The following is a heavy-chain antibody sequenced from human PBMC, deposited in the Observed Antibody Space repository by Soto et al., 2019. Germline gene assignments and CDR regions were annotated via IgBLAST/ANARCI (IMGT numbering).Heavy chain of an antibody. Sequence: GGSLRLSCAASGFTFSSYAMSWVRQAPGKGLEWVSAISGSGGSTYYADSVKGRFTISRDNSKNTLYLQMNSLRAEDTAVYYCAKEWAPMRYSETSYYDYWGQGTLVTVSS. CDR2: ISGSGGST. CDR1: GFTFSSYA. CDR3: AKEWAPMRYSETSYYDY. D-gene: IGHD5-18*01. V-gene: IGHV3-23*01. J-gene: IGHJ4*02.